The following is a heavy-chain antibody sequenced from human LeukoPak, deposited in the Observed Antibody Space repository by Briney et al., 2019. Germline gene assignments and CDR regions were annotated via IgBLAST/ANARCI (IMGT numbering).Heavy chain of an antibody. CDR1: GYTFTIYG. Sequence: ASVKVSCTASGYTFTIYGINWVRQAPGQGLEWMGRISAYNGNTNYAQKLQGRVTMTTDTSTSTAYMELRSLRSDDTAVYYCARDDALVATGSFDYWGQGTLVTVSS. D-gene: IGHD5-12*01. V-gene: IGHV1-18*01. J-gene: IGHJ4*02. CDR3: ARDDALVATGSFDY. CDR2: ISAYNGNT.